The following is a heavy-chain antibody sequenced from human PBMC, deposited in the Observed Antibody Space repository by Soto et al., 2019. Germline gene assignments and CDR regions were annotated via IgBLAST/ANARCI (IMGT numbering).Heavy chain of an antibody. V-gene: IGHV3-53*01. J-gene: IGHJ4*02. Sequence: EVQLVESGGGLIQPGGSLRLSCAASGFTVSSNYMSWVRQAPGKGLEWVSVLYSGGSTYYADSVKGRFTISRDNAKNTLYLQMNILRAEDTAVYYCARQLGRNTGFDNWGQVTLVTVSS. CDR2: LYSGGST. CDR1: GFTVSSNY. CDR3: ARQLGRNTGFDN. D-gene: IGHD1-1*01.